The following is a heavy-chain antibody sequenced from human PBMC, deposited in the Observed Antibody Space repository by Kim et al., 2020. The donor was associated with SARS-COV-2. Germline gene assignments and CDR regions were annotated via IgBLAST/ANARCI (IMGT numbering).Heavy chain of an antibody. Sequence: SETLSLTCAVYGGSFSGYYWSWIRQPPGKGLEWIGEINHSGSTNYNPSLKSRVTISVDTSKNQFSLKLSSVTAADTAVYYCARGFMYYDSSGYRDYWGQGTLVTVSS. V-gene: IGHV4-34*01. D-gene: IGHD3-22*01. CDR3: ARGFMYYDSSGYRDY. CDR2: INHSGST. CDR1: GGSFSGYY. J-gene: IGHJ4*02.